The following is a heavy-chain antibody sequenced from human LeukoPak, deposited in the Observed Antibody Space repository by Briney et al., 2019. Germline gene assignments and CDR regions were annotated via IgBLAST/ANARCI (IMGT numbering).Heavy chain of an antibody. CDR2: INHSGST. CDR1: DGSLSGYY. V-gene: IGHV4-34*01. CDR3: ARGRSSYYYLYYFDY. J-gene: IGHJ4*02. D-gene: IGHD3-22*01. Sequence: PSETLSHTCAVYDGSLSGYYWSWIRQPPGKGLEWIGEINHSGSTNYNPSLKSRVTISVDTSKNQFSLKLSSVTAADTAVYYCARGRSSYYYLYYFDYWGQGTLVTVSS.